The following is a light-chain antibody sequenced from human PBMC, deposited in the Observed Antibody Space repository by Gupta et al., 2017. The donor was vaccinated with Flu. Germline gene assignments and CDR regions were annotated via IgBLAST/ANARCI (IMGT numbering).Light chain of an antibody. J-gene: IGLJ3*02. Sequence: TATITCAGNSNNVGNQGSVWLQQHHAHQPSLLLYRNNSRPSGISERFFASRSGNTASPPTTGLQPEEEADYYCSAWDTSSNAWMFGGGTKLTVL. CDR3: SAWDTSSNAWM. CDR1: SNNVGNQG. CDR2: RNN. V-gene: IGLV10-54*04.